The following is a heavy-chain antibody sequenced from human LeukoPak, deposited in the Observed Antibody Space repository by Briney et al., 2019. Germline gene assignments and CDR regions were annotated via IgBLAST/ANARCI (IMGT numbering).Heavy chain of an antibody. CDR1: GYTFTGYY. CDR3: ARASNIVTTIEYYFDY. J-gene: IGHJ4*02. CDR2: INTNTGNP. Sequence: ASVKVSCKASGYTFTGYYMHWVRQAPGQGLEWMGWINTNTGNPTYAQGFTGRFVFSLDTSVSTAFLQISSLKGEDTAVYYCARASNIVTTIEYYFDYWGQGTPVTVSS. V-gene: IGHV7-4-1*02. D-gene: IGHD5-12*01.